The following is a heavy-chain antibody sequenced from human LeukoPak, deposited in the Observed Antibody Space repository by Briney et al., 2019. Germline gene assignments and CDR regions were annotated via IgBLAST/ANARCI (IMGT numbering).Heavy chain of an antibody. J-gene: IGHJ3*02. CDR2: ISSIGSYI. CDR3: ASLLHEYSSIWNAFDI. CDR1: GFTFSSYS. Sequence: GGSLRLSCAASGFTFSSYSMNWVRQAPGKGLEWVSSISSIGSYIYYADSVKGRSTISRDHAKNPLYLQTDSLRAEDTGVYYCASLLHEYSSIWNAFDIWGQGTMVTVSS. D-gene: IGHD6-13*01. V-gene: IGHV3-21*01.